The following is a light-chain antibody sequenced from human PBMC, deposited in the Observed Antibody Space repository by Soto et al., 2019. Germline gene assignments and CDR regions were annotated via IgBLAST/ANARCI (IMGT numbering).Light chain of an antibody. CDR2: EVS. J-gene: IGLJ2*01. V-gene: IGLV2-8*01. CDR3: SSYTGSTNLV. Sequence: QSALTQPPSASGSPGQSVTISCTGTSSDVGGYNYVSWYQQHPGKAPKLMIYEVSKRPSGVTDRFSGSKSGNTTPLTLSGLQDEDEAYYYCSSYTGSTNLVFGGGTKLTVL. CDR1: SSDVGGYNY.